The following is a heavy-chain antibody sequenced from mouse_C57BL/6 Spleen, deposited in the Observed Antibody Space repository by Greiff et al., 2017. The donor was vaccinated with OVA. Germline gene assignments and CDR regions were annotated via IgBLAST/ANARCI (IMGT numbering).Heavy chain of an antibody. CDR2: ISYDGSN. J-gene: IGHJ3*01. Sequence: EVKLQESGPGLVKPSQSLSLTCSVSGYSITSGYFWNWIRQLPGNQQEWMGYISYDGSNKYNPSLKNRTTLTRDTSKNQIFRKLHSVTTEDTAACYCASSHDAYDWFAYWGQGTLVTVSA. V-gene: IGHV3-6*01. D-gene: IGHD2-2*01. CDR1: GYSITSGYF. CDR3: ASSHDAYDWFAY.